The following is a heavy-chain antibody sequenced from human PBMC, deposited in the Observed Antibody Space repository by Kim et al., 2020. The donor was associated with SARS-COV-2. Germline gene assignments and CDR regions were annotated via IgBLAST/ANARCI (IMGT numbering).Heavy chain of an antibody. J-gene: IGHJ6*03. CDR3: ARASYYHGSGSNFLVRYYYMDV. CDR1: GFMFSGYW. V-gene: IGHV3-7*01. Sequence: GGSLRLSCAASGFMFSGYWMSWVRQAPGKGLEWVANIKEDGSETYYVDSVKGRVTFSRDNAKNSLYLQMNSLRAEDTAVYYCARASYYHGSGSNFLVRYYYMDVWGKGTTVTVSS. D-gene: IGHD3-10*01. CDR2: IKEDGSET.